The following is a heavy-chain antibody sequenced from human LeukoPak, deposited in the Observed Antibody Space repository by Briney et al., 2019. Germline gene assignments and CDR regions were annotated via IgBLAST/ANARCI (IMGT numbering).Heavy chain of an antibody. CDR1: GFTFSSYA. CDR3: AKVLLFEEVAGPYYFDY. Sequence: PGGSLRLSCAASGFTFSSYAMSWVRQAPGKGLEWVSAISGSGGSTYYADSVKGRFTISRDNSKNTLYLQMNSLRAEDTAVYYCAKVLLFEEVAGPYYFDYWGQGTLDTVSS. D-gene: IGHD6-19*01. CDR2: ISGSGGST. V-gene: IGHV3-23*01. J-gene: IGHJ4*02.